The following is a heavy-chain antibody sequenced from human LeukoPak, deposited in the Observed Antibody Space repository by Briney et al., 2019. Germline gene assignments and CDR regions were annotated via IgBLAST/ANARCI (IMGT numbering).Heavy chain of an antibody. CDR2: ITASDSRT. CDR1: GFTLSAYT. D-gene: IGHD5-24*01. CDR3: ARGSSRDGYNP. V-gene: IGHV3-23*01. Sequence: GGSLRLSCAASGFTLSAYTMTWVRQTPGKGLEWVSFITASDSRTKYRDSVKGRFTISRAKSRNTLYRKMSSLRAEDTAVYYCARGSSRDGYNPWGQGTLVTVSS. J-gene: IGHJ5*02.